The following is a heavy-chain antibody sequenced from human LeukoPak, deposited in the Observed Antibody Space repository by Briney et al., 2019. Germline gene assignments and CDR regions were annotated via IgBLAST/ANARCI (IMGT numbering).Heavy chain of an antibody. CDR1: GGSISSSSYY. Sequence: PSETLSLTCTVSGGSISSSSYYWGWIRQPPGKGLEWIGSIYYSGSTYYNPSLKSRVTISVDTSKNQFSLKLSSVTAADTAVYYCARQTYYDFWSGTGGFYFDYWGQGTLVTVSS. CDR3: ARQTYYDFWSGTGGFYFDY. CDR2: IYYSGST. V-gene: IGHV4-39*01. D-gene: IGHD3-3*01. J-gene: IGHJ4*02.